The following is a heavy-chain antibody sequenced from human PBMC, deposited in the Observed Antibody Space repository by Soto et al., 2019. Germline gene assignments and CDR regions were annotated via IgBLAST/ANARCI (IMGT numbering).Heavy chain of an antibody. V-gene: IGHV1-2*02. CDR2: INTDNGGA. Sequence: QVQLVQSGAEVKKPGASVKVSCKAAGYIFTDYHIHWVRQAPGQGLAFMGWINTDNGGAGSAQQFQGRVTVTRNKSITSVYLELSTLRSDDTAVYFCAKERGSNSLHHSYNWFDTWAQGTLITVAS. CDR3: AKERGSNSLHHSYNWFDT. CDR1: GYIFTDYH. D-gene: IGHD6-13*01. J-gene: IGHJ5*02.